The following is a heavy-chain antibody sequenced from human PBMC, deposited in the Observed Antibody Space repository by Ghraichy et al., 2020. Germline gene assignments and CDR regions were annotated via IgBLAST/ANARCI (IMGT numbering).Heavy chain of an antibody. CDR3: AKGSDRWGIPSFDY. J-gene: IGHJ4*02. D-gene: IGHD3-16*01. Sequence: GESLNISCAASGFTFSSYAMSWVRQAPGKGLEWVSAISGSGGSTYYADSVKGRFTISRDNSKNTLYLQMNSLRAEDTAVYYCAKGSDRWGIPSFDYWGQGTLVTVSS. CDR1: GFTFSSYA. V-gene: IGHV3-23*01. CDR2: ISGSGGST.